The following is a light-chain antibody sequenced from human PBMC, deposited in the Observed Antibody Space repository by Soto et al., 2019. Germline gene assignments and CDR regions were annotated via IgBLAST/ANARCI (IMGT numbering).Light chain of an antibody. CDR3: HQYGISS. Sequence: EIVLTQSPGTLSLSPGERATLSCRACQSVSSNYLAWYQQKPGQAPRLLIYGASSRATGIPDRFSGSGSGTEFSLTISRLEPEDFAVYYCHQYGISSFGGGTKVEIK. CDR1: QSVSSNY. V-gene: IGKV3-20*01. CDR2: GAS. J-gene: IGKJ4*01.